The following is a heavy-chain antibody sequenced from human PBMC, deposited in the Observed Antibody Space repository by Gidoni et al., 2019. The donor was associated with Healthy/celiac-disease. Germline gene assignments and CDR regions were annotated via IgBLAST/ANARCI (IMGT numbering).Heavy chain of an antibody. J-gene: IGHJ6*02. D-gene: IGHD2-2*01. Sequence: QVQLVEPGGGVVQHGRSLRLFCAASGSTLTIHAMHCIRQAPGKGLEVMAVISYDGSNTYYADSVKGRFTNSRDNSKNTLYLQMSSLRAEDTAVYYCARSFPGDIVVVPRGYYYYGMDVWGQGTTVTVSS. CDR3: ARSFPGDIVVVPRGYYYYGMDV. CDR1: GSTLTIHA. V-gene: IGHV3-30-3*01. CDR2: ISYDGSNT.